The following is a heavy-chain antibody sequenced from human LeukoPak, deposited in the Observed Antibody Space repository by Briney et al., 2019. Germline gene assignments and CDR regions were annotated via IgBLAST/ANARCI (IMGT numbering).Heavy chain of an antibody. CDR1: GDSVSSGSSY. D-gene: IGHD6-19*01. CDR2: IYHSGST. V-gene: IGHV4-61*01. Sequence: PSETLSLTCTVSGDSVSSGSSYWSWIRQPPGEGLQWLGYIYHSGSTNYNPSLKSRVTISVDTSKNQFSLKLSSVTTADMAVYYCARGSAWYFVYWGQGTLVTVSS. J-gene: IGHJ4*02. CDR3: ARGSAWYFVY.